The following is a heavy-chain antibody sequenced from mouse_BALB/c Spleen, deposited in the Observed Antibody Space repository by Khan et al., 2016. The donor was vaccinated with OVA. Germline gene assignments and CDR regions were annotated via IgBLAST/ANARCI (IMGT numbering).Heavy chain of an antibody. CDR3: ARSTMITTEFAY. J-gene: IGHJ3*01. CDR2: INPSNGRT. D-gene: IGHD2-4*01. V-gene: IGHV1S81*02. CDR1: GYTFTSYW. Sequence: QVQLQQPGAELVKPGASVKLSCKASGYTFTSYWMHWVKQRPGQGLEWIGEINPSNGRTNYNEKFKSKATLTVDKSSNPAYMQLSSLTSEDSAVDYCARSTMITTEFAYWGQGTLSTVSA.